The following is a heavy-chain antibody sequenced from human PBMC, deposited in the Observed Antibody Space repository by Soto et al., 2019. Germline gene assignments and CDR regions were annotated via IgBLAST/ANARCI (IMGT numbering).Heavy chain of an antibody. CDR1: GYTFAGYA. V-gene: IGHV1-3*01. Sequence: GASVKVSCKASGYTFAGYARHWVRQAPGQRLEWMGWINAGNGNTKYSQKFQGRVTITRDTSASTAYMELSSLRSEDTAVYYCARAVAVPADFDYWGQGTLATVS. CDR3: ARAVAVPADFDY. CDR2: INAGNGNT. J-gene: IGHJ4*02. D-gene: IGHD6-19*01.